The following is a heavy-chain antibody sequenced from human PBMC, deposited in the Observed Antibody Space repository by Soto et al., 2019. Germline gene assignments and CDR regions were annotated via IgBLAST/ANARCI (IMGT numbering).Heavy chain of an antibody. D-gene: IGHD3-22*01. CDR2: IKSKTDGGTT. CDR3: QYYYDSSGSYNFGS. V-gene: IGHV3-15*07. J-gene: IGHJ5*02. Sequence: EVQLVESGGGLVKPGGSLRLSCAASGFSFSNAWMNWVRQVPGKGLEWVGRIKSKTDGGTTDYAAPVKGRFTISRDDSNNTLYVQMNSLKTEDTAVYYCQYYYDSSGSYNFGSWGQGTLVTVSS. CDR1: GFSFSNAW.